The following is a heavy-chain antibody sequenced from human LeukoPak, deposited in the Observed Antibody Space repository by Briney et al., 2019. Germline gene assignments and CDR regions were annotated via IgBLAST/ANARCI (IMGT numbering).Heavy chain of an antibody. CDR3: AWGFDSRKVGY. D-gene: IGHD6-13*01. CDR2: IYYSGST. Sequence: SETLSLTCSVSGGSISSGTNYWNWLRQLPGKRLEWIRYIYYSGSTDYNPSLKSRVTISVDTSKKQFSLSLTSVTAADTAVYYCAWGFDSRKVGYWGQGTLVTVSS. CDR1: GGSISSGTNY. V-gene: IGHV4-31*03. J-gene: IGHJ4*02.